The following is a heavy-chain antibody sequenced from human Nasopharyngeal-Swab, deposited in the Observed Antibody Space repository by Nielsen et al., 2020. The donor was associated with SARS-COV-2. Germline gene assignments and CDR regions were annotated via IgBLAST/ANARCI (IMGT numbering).Heavy chain of an antibody. CDR2: MNPNSGNT. CDR3: ARGLYSSGFSYYYYGMDV. J-gene: IGHJ6*02. CDR1: GYTFTSYD. D-gene: IGHD6-19*01. Sequence: ASVKVSCKASGYTFTSYDINWVRQATGQGLEWMGWMNPNSGNTGYAQKFQGRVTMTRNTSISTAYMELSSLRSEDTAVYHCARGLYSSGFSYYYYGMDVWGQGTTVTVSS. V-gene: IGHV1-8*01.